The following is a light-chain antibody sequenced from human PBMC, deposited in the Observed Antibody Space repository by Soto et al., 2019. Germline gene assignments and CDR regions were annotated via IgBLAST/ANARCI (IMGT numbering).Light chain of an antibody. J-gene: IGKJ2*03. CDR3: QQFGISHSMYS. CDR2: STS. CDR1: PSVSSRY. Sequence: DTVLTQSPGTLSLSPGERATLSCRASPSVSSRYLAWYQQKPGQATRLLIYSTSSRATGIPDRFSGSGSGTDFTLTISRREPEDFAVYYCQQFGISHSMYSFGRGTKLEIK. V-gene: IGKV3-20*01.